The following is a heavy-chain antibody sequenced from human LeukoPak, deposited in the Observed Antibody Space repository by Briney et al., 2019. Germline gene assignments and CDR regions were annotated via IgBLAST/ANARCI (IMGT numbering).Heavy chain of an antibody. CDR1: GGSISSYY. J-gene: IGHJ4*02. CDR2: IYHSGST. CDR3: ARVRSGSLFDY. Sequence: SETLSLTCTVSGGSISSYYWSWIRQPPGKGLEWIGEIYHSGSTNYNPSLKSRVTISVDNSKNQFSLKLSSVTAADTAVYYCARVRSGSLFDYWGQGTLVTVSS. V-gene: IGHV4-59*08. D-gene: IGHD1-26*01.